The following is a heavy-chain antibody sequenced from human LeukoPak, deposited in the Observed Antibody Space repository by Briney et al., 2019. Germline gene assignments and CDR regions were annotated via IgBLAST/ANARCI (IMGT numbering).Heavy chain of an antibody. V-gene: IGHV3-30*18. CDR3: AKDRSTTWACDY. CDR2: ISYDGNIK. D-gene: IGHD1-14*01. J-gene: IGHJ4*02. CDR1: GFTFSSDA. Sequence: GGSLRLSCAASGFTFSSDAMHWVRRAPGKGLEWVAFISYDGNIKRYADSVKGRFTISRDNSKNTLYLQMNSLRAEDTAVYRCAKDRSTTWACDYWGQGTLVTVSS.